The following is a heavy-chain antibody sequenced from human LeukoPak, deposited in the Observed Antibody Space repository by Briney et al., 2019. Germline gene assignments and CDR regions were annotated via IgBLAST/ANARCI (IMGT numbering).Heavy chain of an antibody. Sequence: EASVRVSFKASGGTFIIYAISWVRQAPGQGLEWMGGIIPIFGTANYAQKFQGRVTITADESTSTAYMELSSLRSEDTAVYYCALQAGNNCFDHWGQGTLVTVSS. CDR1: GGTFIIYA. CDR3: ALQAGNNCFDH. J-gene: IGHJ5*02. V-gene: IGHV1-69*13. CDR2: IIPIFGTA. D-gene: IGHD1-1*01.